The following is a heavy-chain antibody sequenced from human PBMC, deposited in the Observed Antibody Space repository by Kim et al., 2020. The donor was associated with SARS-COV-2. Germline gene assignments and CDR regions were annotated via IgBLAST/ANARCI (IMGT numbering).Heavy chain of an antibody. CDR1: GYTFTSYD. J-gene: IGHJ6*02. V-gene: IGHV1-8*01. Sequence: ASVKVSCKASGYTFTSYDINWVRQATGQGLEWMGWMNPNSGNTGYAQKFQGRVTMTRNTSISTAYMELSSLRSEDTAVYYCVRADNVDGYNSASDGLDVWGQGTTVTVSS. CDR2: MNPNSGNT. D-gene: IGHD5-12*01. CDR3: VRADNVDGYNSASDGLDV.